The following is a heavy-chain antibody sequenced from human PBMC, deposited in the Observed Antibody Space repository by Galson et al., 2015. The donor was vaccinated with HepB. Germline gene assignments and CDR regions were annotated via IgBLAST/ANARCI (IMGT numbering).Heavy chain of an antibody. J-gene: IGHJ4*02. V-gene: IGHV1-18*01. CDR2: ISAYNGNT. CDR3: ARGPVAGVYNFDY. CDR1: GYTFTSYG. D-gene: IGHD6-19*01. Sequence: SVKVSCKASGYTFTSYGISWVRQAPGQGLEWMGRISAYNGNTNYAQNLQGRVTMTTDTSTSTVYMELRSLKSDDTAVYYCARGPVAGVYNFDYWGQGTLVTVSS.